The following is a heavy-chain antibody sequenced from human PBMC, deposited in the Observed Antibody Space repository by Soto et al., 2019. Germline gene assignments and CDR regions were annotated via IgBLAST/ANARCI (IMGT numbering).Heavy chain of an antibody. CDR2: IKSKTDGGTT. CDR1: GFTFSNAW. D-gene: IGHD3-10*01. J-gene: IGHJ4*02. V-gene: IGHV3-15*01. CDR3: TTQDLWFGELSFDY. Sequence: PGGSLRLSCAASGFTFSNAWMSWVRQAPGKGLEWVGRIKSKTDGGTTDYAAPVKGRFTISRDDSKNTLYLQMNSLKTEDTAVYYCTTQDLWFGELSFDYWGQGTLVTVSS.